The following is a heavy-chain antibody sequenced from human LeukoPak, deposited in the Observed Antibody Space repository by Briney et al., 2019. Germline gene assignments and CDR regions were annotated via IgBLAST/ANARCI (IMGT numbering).Heavy chain of an antibody. CDR1: GFTFSSYG. V-gene: IGHV3-30*03. CDR3: ARDARWFGDFDY. Sequence: GRSLRLSCAASGFTFSSYGMHWVRQAPGKGLEWVAVISYDGSNKYYADSVKGRFTISRDNSKNTLYLQMNSLRAEDTAVYYCARDARWFGDFDYWGQGTLVTVSS. CDR2: ISYDGSNK. D-gene: IGHD3-10*01. J-gene: IGHJ4*02.